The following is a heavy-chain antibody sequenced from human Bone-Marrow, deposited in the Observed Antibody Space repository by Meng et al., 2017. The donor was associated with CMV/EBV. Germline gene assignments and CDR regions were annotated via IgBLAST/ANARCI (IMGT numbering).Heavy chain of an antibody. J-gene: IGHJ6*02. Sequence: GESLKISCAASGFTVSSNYMSWVRQAPGKGLEWVSVIYSGGSTYYADSVKGRFTISRDNSKNTLYLQMNSLRAEDTAVYYCARGYSYGYDYYYYYGMDVWGQGTTVTVYS. CDR1: GFTVSSNY. V-gene: IGHV3-66*02. CDR2: IYSGGST. CDR3: ARGYSYGYDYYYYYGMDV. D-gene: IGHD5-18*01.